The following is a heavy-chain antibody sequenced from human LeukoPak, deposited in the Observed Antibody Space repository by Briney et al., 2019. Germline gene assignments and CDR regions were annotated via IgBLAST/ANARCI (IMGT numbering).Heavy chain of an antibody. V-gene: IGHV3-33*01. D-gene: IGHD6-19*01. J-gene: IGHJ4*02. Sequence: PGGSLRLSCAASGFTFSSYGMHWVRQAPGKGLEWVAVIWYDGSNKYYADSVKGRFTISRDNSKNTLYLQMNSLRAEDTAVYYCARDQGYSSGWFGYWGQGTLVTVSS. CDR1: GFTFSSYG. CDR2: IWYDGSNK. CDR3: ARDQGYSSGWFGY.